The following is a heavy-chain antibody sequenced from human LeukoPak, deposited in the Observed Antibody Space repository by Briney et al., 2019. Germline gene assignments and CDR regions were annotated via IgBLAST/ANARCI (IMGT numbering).Heavy chain of an antibody. CDR3: AREARYGDYGGDAFDI. D-gene: IGHD4-17*01. V-gene: IGHV4-34*01. Sequence: TSETLSLTCAVYGGSFSGYYWSWIRQPPGKGLEWIGEINHSGSTNYNPSLKSRVTISVDTSKNQFSLKLSSVTAADTAVYYCAREARYGDYGGDAFDIWGQGTMVTVSS. CDR2: INHSGST. J-gene: IGHJ3*02. CDR1: GGSFSGYY.